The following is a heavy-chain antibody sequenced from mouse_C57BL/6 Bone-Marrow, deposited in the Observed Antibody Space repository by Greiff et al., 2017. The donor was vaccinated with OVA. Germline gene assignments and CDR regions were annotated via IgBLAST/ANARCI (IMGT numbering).Heavy chain of an antibody. CDR1: GFSLTSYG. Sequence: VQVVESGPGLVQPSQSLSITCTVSGFSLTSYGVHWVRQSPGKGLEWLGVIWSGGSTDYNAAFISRLSISKDNSKSQVFFKMNSLQADDTAIYYCARKYGYYVAWFAYWGQGTLVTVSA. V-gene: IGHV2-2*01. J-gene: IGHJ3*01. CDR2: IWSGGST. CDR3: ARKYGYYVAWFAY. D-gene: IGHD2-3*01.